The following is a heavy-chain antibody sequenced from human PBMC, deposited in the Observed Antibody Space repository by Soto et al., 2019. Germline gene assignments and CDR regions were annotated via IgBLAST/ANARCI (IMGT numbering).Heavy chain of an antibody. D-gene: IGHD7-27*01. CDR3: ARKAWVRFDY. J-gene: IGHJ4*02. Sequence: SSETLSLTCAVSCDSISSSVWWTGVRQPPGKGLEWIGEVFHTGNTNYNPSLKSRVTMSVDKSTNEFSLKVTSVTAADTAIYYCARKAWVRFDYWGQGALVTVSS. CDR1: CDSISSSVW. CDR2: VFHTGNT. V-gene: IGHV4-4*02.